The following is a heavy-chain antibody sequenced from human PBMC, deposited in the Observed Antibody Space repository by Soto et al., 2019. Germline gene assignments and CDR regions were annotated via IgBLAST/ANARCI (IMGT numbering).Heavy chain of an antibody. Sequence: PSETLSLTCTVSGGSISSSSYDWGWIRQPPGKGLEWIGSIYYSGSTYYNPSLKSRVTISVDTSKNQFSLKLSSVTAADTAVYYCASWEMTTVTKFDYWGQGTLVTVSS. D-gene: IGHD4-17*01. CDR1: GGSISSSSYD. J-gene: IGHJ4*02. CDR3: ASWEMTTVTKFDY. V-gene: IGHV4-39*01. CDR2: IYYSGST.